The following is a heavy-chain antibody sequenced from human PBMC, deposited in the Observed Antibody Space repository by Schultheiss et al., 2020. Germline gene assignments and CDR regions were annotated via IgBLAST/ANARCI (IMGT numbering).Heavy chain of an antibody. CDR3: ARSPGYYGSGRYYYGMDP. D-gene: IGHD3-10*01. CDR1: GFSLSNARMG. Sequence: SGPTLVKPTETLTLTCTVSGFSLSNARMGVSWIRQPPGKALEWLAHIFSNDEKSYSTSLKSRLTISKDTSKSQVVLTMTNMDPVDTATYYCARSPGYYGSGRYYYGMDPWGQGTLVTVYS. CDR2: IFSNDEK. J-gene: IGHJ5*02. V-gene: IGHV2-26*01.